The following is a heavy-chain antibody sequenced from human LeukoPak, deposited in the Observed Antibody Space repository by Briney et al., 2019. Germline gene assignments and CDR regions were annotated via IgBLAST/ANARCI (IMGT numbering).Heavy chain of an antibody. D-gene: IGHD6-13*01. CDR2: ISGSGGST. J-gene: IGHJ4*02. CDR3: AKDQGGIAAAAPFDY. CDR1: GFTFSSYA. Sequence: GGSLRLSCAASGFTFSSYAMSWVRQAPGKGPEWVSAISGSGGSTYYADSVKGRFTISRDNSKNTLYLQMNSLRAEDTAVYYCAKDQGGIAAAAPFDYWGQGTLVTVSS. V-gene: IGHV3-23*01.